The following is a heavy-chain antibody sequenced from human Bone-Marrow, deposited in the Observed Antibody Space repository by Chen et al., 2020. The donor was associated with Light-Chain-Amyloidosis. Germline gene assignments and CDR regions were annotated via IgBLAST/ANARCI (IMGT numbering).Heavy chain of an antibody. D-gene: IGHD3-10*01. Sequence: EVQILESWGDLVQPGGSLRISCEASGIAFRSYPMSWVRQASGKGLEWVSSISSTGSAAYYADTVKGRFTISRDNSKNTVHLQMDNLRAEDTAMYYCAKVLSAFDGSYNFDHWGRGNLVTVSS. CDR3: AKVLSAFDGSYNFDH. J-gene: IGHJ4*02. CDR2: ISSTGSAA. CDR1: GIAFRSYP. V-gene: IGHV3-23*01.